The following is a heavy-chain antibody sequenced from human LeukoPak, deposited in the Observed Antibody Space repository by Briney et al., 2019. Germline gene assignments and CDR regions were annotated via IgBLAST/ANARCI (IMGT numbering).Heavy chain of an antibody. CDR3: AREVSYYFDY. CDR1: GYTFTSYG. CDR2: ISAYNGNT. Sequence: VASVKVSCKASGYTFTSYGISWVRQAPGQRLEWMGWISAYNGNTNYAQKLQGRVTMTTDTSTSTAYMELSSLRSEDTAVYYCAREVSYYFDYWGPGTLVTVSS. J-gene: IGHJ4*02. V-gene: IGHV1-18*01.